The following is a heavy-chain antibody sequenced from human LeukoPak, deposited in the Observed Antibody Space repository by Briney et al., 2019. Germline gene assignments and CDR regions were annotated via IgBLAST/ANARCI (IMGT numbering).Heavy chain of an antibody. CDR1: GFTFSSYA. Sequence: GGSLRLSCAASGFTFSSYAMSWVRQAPGKGLEWVAVISCDGSNKYYADSVKGRFTISRDNSKNTLYLQMNSLRAEDTAVYYCAREYGDYYYYYYGMDVWGQGTTVTVSS. D-gene: IGHD4-17*01. J-gene: IGHJ6*02. CDR3: AREYGDYYYYYYGMDV. V-gene: IGHV3-30-3*01. CDR2: ISCDGSNK.